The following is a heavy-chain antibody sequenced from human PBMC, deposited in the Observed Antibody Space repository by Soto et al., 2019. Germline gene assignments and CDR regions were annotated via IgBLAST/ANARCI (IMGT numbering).Heavy chain of an antibody. Sequence: GGSLRLSCAASGFTFSSYSMNWVRQAPGKGLEWVSYISSSSSTIYYADSVKGRFTISRDNAKNSLYLQMNSLRAEDTAVYYCARFIYPGDYWGQGTLVTVSS. J-gene: IGHJ4*02. CDR1: GFTFSSYS. V-gene: IGHV3-48*01. CDR3: ARFIYPGDY. CDR2: ISSSSSTI. D-gene: IGHD2-21*01.